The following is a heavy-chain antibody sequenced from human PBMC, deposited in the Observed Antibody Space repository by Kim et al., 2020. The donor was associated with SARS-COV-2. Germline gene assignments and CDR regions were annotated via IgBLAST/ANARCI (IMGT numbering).Heavy chain of an antibody. V-gene: IGHV4-39*07. D-gene: IGHD2-8*01. CDR3: ARDHYTILRPN. CDR1: GSSISSSSYY. CDR2: IYYSGST. Sequence: SETLSLTCTVSGSSISSSSYYWGWIRQPPGKGLEWIGSIYYSGSTYYNPSLKSRVTISVDTSKNQFSLKLSSVTAADTAVYYCARDHYTILRPNWGQGTLVTVSS. J-gene: IGHJ4*02.